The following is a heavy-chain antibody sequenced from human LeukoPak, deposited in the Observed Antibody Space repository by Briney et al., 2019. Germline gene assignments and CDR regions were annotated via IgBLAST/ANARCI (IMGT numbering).Heavy chain of an antibody. CDR3: AKARSCSGGSCYYYYYYGMDV. CDR2: ISGSGGST. CDR1: GFTFSSYA. Sequence: GGSLRLSCAASGFTFSSYAMSWVRQAPGKGLEWVSAISGSGGSTYYADSVKGRFTISRDNSKNTLYLQMNSLRAEDTAVYYCAKARSCSGGSCYYYYYYGMDVWGQGTTVTVSS. J-gene: IGHJ6*02. V-gene: IGHV3-23*01. D-gene: IGHD2-15*01.